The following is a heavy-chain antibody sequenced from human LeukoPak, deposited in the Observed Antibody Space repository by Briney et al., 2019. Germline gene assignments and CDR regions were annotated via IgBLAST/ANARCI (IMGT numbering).Heavy chain of an antibody. D-gene: IGHD5-18*01. V-gene: IGHV1-69*13. CDR1: GGTFSSYA. CDR3: ARMVTLGNFDY. Sequence: ASVKVSCKASGGTFSSYAISWVRQAPGQGLEWMGGIIPIFGTANYAQKFQGRVTIAADESTSTAYMELSSLRSEDTAVYYCARMVTLGNFDYWGQGTLVTVSS. CDR2: IIPIFGTA. J-gene: IGHJ4*02.